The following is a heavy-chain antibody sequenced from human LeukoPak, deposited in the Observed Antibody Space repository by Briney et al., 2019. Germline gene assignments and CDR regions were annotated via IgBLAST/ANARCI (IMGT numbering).Heavy chain of an antibody. D-gene: IGHD1-26*01. Sequence: GASVKVSCKASGYTFTSYDINWVRQATGQGLEWMGWMNPNSGNTGYAQKFQGRVTMTRNTSISTAYMELSSLRSEDTAVYYCASSLGAYYYYYMDVWGKGTTVTVSS. CDR2: MNPNSGNT. CDR1: GYTFTSYD. J-gene: IGHJ6*03. CDR3: ASSLGAYYYYYMDV. V-gene: IGHV1-8*01.